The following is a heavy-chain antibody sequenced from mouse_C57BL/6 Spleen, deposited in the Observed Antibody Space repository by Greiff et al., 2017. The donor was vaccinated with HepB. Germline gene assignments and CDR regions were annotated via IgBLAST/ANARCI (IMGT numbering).Heavy chain of an antibody. CDR2: ISSGSSTI. V-gene: IGHV5-17*01. CDR1: GFTFSDYG. D-gene: IGHD2-5*01. CDR3: ARRSNYYYYAMDY. J-gene: IGHJ4*01. Sequence: DVMLVESGGGLVKPGGSLKLSCAASGFTFSDYGMHWVRQAPEKGLEWVAYISSGSSTIYYADTVKGRFTISRDNAKNTLFLQMTSLRSEDTAMYYCARRSNYYYYAMDYWGQGTSVTVSS.